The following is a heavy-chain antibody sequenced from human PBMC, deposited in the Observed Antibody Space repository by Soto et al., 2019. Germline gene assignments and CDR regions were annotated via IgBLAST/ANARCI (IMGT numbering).Heavy chain of an antibody. CDR2: ISGSGGST. V-gene: IGHV3-23*01. J-gene: IGHJ4*02. CDR3: AKDRHSGSYLFDY. Sequence: WGSLRLSCAASGFTFSSYAMSWVRQAPGKGLEWVSAISGSGGSTYYADSVKGRFTISRDNSKNTLYLQMNSLRAEDTAVYYCAKDRHSGSYLFDYWGQGTLVTVSS. D-gene: IGHD1-26*01. CDR1: GFTFSSYA.